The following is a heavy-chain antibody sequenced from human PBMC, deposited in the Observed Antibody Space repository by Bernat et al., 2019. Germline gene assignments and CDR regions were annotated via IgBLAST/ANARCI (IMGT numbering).Heavy chain of an antibody. CDR1: GYTFTIYN. CDR2: ISPNSGVT. D-gene: IGHD5-18*01. Sequence: QVQMVQSGAEVKETGASVKVSCKAFGYTFTIYNFHWVRQAPGQGLEWMGWISPNSGVTNYAQKFQGRVTMTRDTSISTAYMELSRLRSDDTAVYYCARGYIQLWLNFDYWGQGTLVTVSS. V-gene: IGHV1-2*02. J-gene: IGHJ4*02. CDR3: ARGYIQLWLNFDY.